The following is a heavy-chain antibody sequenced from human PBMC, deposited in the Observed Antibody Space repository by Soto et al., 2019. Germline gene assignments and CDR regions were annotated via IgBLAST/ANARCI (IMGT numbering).Heavy chain of an antibody. CDR2: FDPEDGET. D-gene: IGHD3-10*01. CDR1: GYTLTELS. V-gene: IGHV1-24*01. CDR3: ATGDPFYYGAGGTDAFDI. Sequence: ASVKVSCKVSGYTLTELSMHWVRQAPGKGLEWMGGFDPEDGETIYAQKFQGRVTMTEDTSTDTAYMELSSLRSEDTAVYYCATGDPFYYGAGGTDAFDIWGQGTMVTVSS. J-gene: IGHJ3*02.